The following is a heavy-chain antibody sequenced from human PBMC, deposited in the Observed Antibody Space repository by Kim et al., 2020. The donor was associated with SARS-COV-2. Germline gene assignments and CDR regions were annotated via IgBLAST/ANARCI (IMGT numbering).Heavy chain of an antibody. CDR1: GFTFSSYA. CDR3: ARVGYSSSWYSVDYYYYYYGMDV. CDR2: ISYDGSNK. Sequence: GGSLRLSCAASGFTFSSYAMHWVRQAPGKGLEWGAVISYDGSNKYYEDSVKGRFTISRDNSKNTLYLQMNSLRAEDTAVYYCARVGYSSSWYSVDYYYYYYGMDVWGQGTTVTVSS. J-gene: IGHJ6*02. V-gene: IGHV3-30*04. D-gene: IGHD6-13*01.